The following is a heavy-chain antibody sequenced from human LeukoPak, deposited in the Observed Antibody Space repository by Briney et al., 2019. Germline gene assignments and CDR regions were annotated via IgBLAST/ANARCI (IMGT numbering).Heavy chain of an antibody. CDR2: IYYNENT. V-gene: IGHV4-39*02. Sequence: XLXLXXXVSXXXVSXSSXYWGWIRQPPGKGVEWIGNIYYNENTYYNPSLMSRVTLSVDTSKNQFSLRLSSVTAADTAVYYCARDRSNYLGGYYYYGMDVWGQGTTVTVSS. CDR3: ARDRSNYLGGYYYYGMDV. J-gene: IGHJ6*02. D-gene: IGHD4-11*01. CDR1: XXXVSXSSXY.